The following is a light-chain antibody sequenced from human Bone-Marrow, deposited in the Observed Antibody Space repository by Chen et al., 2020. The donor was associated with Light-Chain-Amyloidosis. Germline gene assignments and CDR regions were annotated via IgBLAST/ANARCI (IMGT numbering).Light chain of an antibody. CDR2: DAS. J-gene: IGKJ1*01. Sequence: IVFTQSPATLSLSPGERATRSCSASQTVDSFVAWDQQTPGQAPRLLIYDASTRATGIQASISGSGSGTDFTLTISSLEPEDVAVYYCQQRSNWPPTFGQGTKVEIK. V-gene: IGKV3-11*01. CDR3: QQRSNWPPT. CDR1: QTVDSF.